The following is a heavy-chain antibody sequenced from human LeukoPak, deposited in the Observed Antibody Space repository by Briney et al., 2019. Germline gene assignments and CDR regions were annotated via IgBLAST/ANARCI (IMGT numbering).Heavy chain of an antibody. CDR3: AKDRWPHYYYMDV. CDR2: ISYDGSNK. CDR1: GFTFSSYG. V-gene: IGHV3-30*18. J-gene: IGHJ6*03. D-gene: IGHD4-23*01. Sequence: GRSLRLSCAASGFTFSSYGMHWVRQAPGRGLEWVAVISYDGSNKYYADSVKGRFTISRDNSKNTLFLQMNTLRAEDTAVYYCAKDRWPHYYYMDVWGKGTTVTVSS.